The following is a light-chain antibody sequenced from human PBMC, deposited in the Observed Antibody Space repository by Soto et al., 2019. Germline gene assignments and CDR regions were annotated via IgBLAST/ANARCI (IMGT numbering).Light chain of an antibody. J-gene: IGLJ6*01. Sequence: QTVLTQPPSVSAAPGQKVTISCSGSSSNIGNNYVSWYQQLPGTAPKLLIYDNNKRPSGIPDRFSGSKSGTSATLGITGLQTGDEADDYCGTWDSSLSAYNVFGSGTQLTVL. CDR1: SSNIGNNY. V-gene: IGLV1-51*01. CDR2: DNN. CDR3: GTWDSSLSAYNV.